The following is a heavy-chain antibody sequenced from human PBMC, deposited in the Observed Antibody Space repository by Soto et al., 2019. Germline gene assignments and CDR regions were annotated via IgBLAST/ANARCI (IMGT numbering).Heavy chain of an antibody. V-gene: IGHV1-69*13. Sequence: GASVKVSCKASGGTFSSYAINWVRQAPGQGLEWMGGIIPIFGTANYAQKFQGRVTITADESTSTAYMELSSLRSEDTAVYYCAREEAGAFDYWGQGTLVTVSS. J-gene: IGHJ4*02. CDR3: AREEAGAFDY. D-gene: IGHD3-10*01. CDR2: IIPIFGTA. CDR1: GGTFSSYA.